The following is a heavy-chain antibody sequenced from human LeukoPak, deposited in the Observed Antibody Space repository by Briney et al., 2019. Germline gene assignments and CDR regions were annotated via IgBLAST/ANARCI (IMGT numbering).Heavy chain of an antibody. Sequence: GGSLRLSCAASDFPFSNYWMHWVRQVPGERLTWVSRISSDGTKIGYAASVKGRFTISRDNSKSTLYLQMSSLRAEDTAVYYCARVDDLDAFDIWGQGTMVTVSS. CDR3: ARVDDLDAFDI. D-gene: IGHD2-2*03. J-gene: IGHJ3*02. CDR2: ISSDGTKI. V-gene: IGHV3-74*01. CDR1: DFPFSNYW.